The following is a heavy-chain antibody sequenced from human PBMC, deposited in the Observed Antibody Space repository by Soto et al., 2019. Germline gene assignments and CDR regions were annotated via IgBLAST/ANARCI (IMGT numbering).Heavy chain of an antibody. CDR2: LIPSFGTA. J-gene: IGHJ4*02. D-gene: IGHD5-12*01. CDR3: ARDLGLRDGYNFPPY. Sequence: SVRVSCQASGGIFSSYAISWVRKHPGQGLVGMGELIPSFGTAHFAQKFQGRVTSTADKSTSTAYMKLSSLRSEDTAVYYCARDLGLRDGYNFPPYWGEGTLVTVS. V-gene: IGHV1-69*06. CDR1: GGIFSSYA.